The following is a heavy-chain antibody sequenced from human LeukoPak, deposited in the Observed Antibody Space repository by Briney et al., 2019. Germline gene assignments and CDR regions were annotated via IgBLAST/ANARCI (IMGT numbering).Heavy chain of an antibody. CDR2: IYYSGST. J-gene: IGHJ4*02. V-gene: IGHV4-59*01. D-gene: IGHD2-15*01. CDR1: GGSISSYY. Sequence: PSETLSLTCTVSGGSISSYYWSWNRQPPGKGLEWIGYIYYSGSTNYNPSLKSRVTISVDTSKNQFSLKLSSVTAADTAVYYCARIREGYCSGGSCYYFDYWGQGTLVTVSS. CDR3: ARIREGYCSGGSCYYFDY.